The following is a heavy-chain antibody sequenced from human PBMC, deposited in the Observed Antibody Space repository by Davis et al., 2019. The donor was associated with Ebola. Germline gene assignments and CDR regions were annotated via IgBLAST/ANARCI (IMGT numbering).Heavy chain of an antibody. V-gene: IGHV3-20*04. J-gene: IGHJ4*02. D-gene: IGHD5-12*01. CDR3: ARDYSGYDFFDY. CDR2: INWNGGST. Sequence: PGGSLRLSCAASGFTFDDYGMSWVRQAPGKGLEWVSGINWNGGSTGYADSVKGRFTISSDNAKNSLYLQMNSLRAEDTAVYYCARDYSGYDFFDYWGQGTLVTVSS. CDR1: GFTFDDYG.